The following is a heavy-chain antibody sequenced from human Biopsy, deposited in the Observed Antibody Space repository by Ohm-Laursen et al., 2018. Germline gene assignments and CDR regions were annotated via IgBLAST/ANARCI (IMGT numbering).Heavy chain of an antibody. CDR3: ARATNSTGWPYCYFYGMDV. D-gene: IGHD2/OR15-2a*01. CDR2: IYYSGST. Sequence: SDTLSRTSTVSGGSISSDYWSWSRQSPGQGLEWIGDIYYSGSTNYNSSLKSRVTISVDTSKNQFSLRLNSVTAADTAVYYCARATNSTGWPYCYFYGMDVWGQGTTVTVSS. CDR1: GGSISSDY. J-gene: IGHJ6*02. V-gene: IGHV4-59*07.